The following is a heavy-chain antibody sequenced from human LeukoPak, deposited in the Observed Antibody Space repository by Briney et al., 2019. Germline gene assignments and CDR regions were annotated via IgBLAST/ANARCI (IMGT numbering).Heavy chain of an antibody. CDR3: TREEGSTDH. CDR2: INGDGSET. V-gene: IGHV3-74*01. D-gene: IGHD5/OR15-5a*01. CDR1: GFNLSNHW. J-gene: IGHJ4*02. Sequence: GGSLRLSCAASGFNLSNHWMHWVRQAPGKGLVWVSHINGDGSETNYADSVRGRFTISRDNAKNTLYLQMNSLRVDDTAVYYCTREEGSTDHWGQGTLVTVSS.